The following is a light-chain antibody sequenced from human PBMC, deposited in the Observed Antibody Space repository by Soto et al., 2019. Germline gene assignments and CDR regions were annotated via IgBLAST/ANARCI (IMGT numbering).Light chain of an antibody. CDR1: SGYSNYK. CDR2: VGTGGIVG. J-gene: IGLJ1*01. Sequence: QSVLTQPPSASASMGDSVTLTCTLSSGYSNYKVDWYQQRPGKGPRFVMRVGTGGIVGSKGDGIPDRFSVLGSGLNRYLTIKNIQEEDESDYYCGADHGSGSNFVYVFGTGTKLTVL. V-gene: IGLV9-49*01. CDR3: GADHGSGSNFVYV.